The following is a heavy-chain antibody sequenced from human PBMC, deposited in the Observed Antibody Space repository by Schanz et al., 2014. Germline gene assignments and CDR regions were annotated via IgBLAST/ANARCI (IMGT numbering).Heavy chain of an antibody. J-gene: IGHJ4*02. V-gene: IGHV3-33*08. CDR2: IGYDGSEK. Sequence: QVQLVESGGGVVRPGGSLRLSCAGSGFTFSNYAIHWVRQAPGKGLEWVANIGYDGSEKYYVDSVKGRFTISRDNSNNTVYLQMNTLRAEDTAVYYCAREDCSATSCYFRYWGQGTLVTVSS. CDR1: GFTFSNYA. D-gene: IGHD2-21*01. CDR3: AREDCSATSCYFRY.